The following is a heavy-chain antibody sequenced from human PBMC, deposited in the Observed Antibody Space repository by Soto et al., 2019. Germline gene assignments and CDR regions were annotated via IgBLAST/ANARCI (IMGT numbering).Heavy chain of an antibody. Sequence: QVHLQESGPGVVRPWETLSLTCSVAGDSVNSDTYYWSWIRQSPGKGLEWIGYIYYTGSARYNPSLESRVTRSLDSANNPFYLQLTYVNAADSAVYYGATEPTDSGYITGWGQGARVTVSS. D-gene: IGHD5-12*01. CDR3: ATEPTDSGYITG. J-gene: IGHJ4*02. V-gene: IGHV4-61*01. CDR2: IYYTGSA. CDR1: GDSVNSDTYY.